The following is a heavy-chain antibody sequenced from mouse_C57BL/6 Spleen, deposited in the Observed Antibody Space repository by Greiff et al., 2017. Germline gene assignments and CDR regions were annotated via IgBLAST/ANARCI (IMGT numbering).Heavy chain of an antibody. CDR2: IRTKANGSTT. Sequence: EVKVEESGGGLVQPGGSLSFSCAASGFNFTDYYMRWVRQPPGKALEWVGFIRTKANGSTTESSASVKGRFTISRDNSQSILYLQMNDLRAQDSATTSCASYGSSYGYFDVWGTGTTVTVSS. J-gene: IGHJ1*03. CDR3: ASYGSSYGYFDV. CDR1: GFNFTDYY. V-gene: IGHV7-3*01. D-gene: IGHD1-1*01.